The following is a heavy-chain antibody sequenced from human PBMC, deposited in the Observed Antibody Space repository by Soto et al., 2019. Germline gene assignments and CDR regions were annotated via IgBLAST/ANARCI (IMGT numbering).Heavy chain of an antibody. D-gene: IGHD7-27*01. Sequence: NPSETLSLTCTVSSGPISSAAYYWTWIRQHPGKGLEWIGSIFSGGSTYYNPSLKSRLTMSMDTSENHFSLKLTSVTAADTAVYFCAREVAVHPGDMDVWGKGTTVTVSS. V-gene: IGHV4-31*03. CDR3: AREVAVHPGDMDV. CDR1: SGPISSAAYY. J-gene: IGHJ6*03. CDR2: IFSGGST.